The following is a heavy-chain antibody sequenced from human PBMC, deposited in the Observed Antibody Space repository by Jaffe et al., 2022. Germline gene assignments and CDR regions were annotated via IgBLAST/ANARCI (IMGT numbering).Heavy chain of an antibody. J-gene: IGHJ4*02. CDR1: GFTFGDYA. CDR3: TRDSSLLWFGELLFYFDY. CDR2: IRSKAYGGTT. D-gene: IGHD3-10*01. Sequence: EVQLVESGGGLVQPGRSLRLSCTASGFTFGDYAMSWVRQAPGKGLEWVGFIRSKAYGGTTEYAASVKGRFTISRDDSKSIAYLQMNSLKTEDTAVYYCTRDSSLLWFGELLFYFDYWGQGTLVTVSS. V-gene: IGHV3-49*04.